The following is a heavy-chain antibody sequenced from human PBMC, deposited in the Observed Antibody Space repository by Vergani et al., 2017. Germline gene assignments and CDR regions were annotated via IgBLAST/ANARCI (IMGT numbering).Heavy chain of an antibody. Sequence: QVQLQESGPGLVKPSQTLSLTCSVSGHSISSGVYYWNWIRQHPGKGLEWIGYIYSTGSTHHNPSIRRRINMSVDTSKNQFSLKLNSVTAADTAMYYCARMGGYDEGDAFRIGYFDSWGPGILVTVSS. CDR1: GHSISSGVYY. J-gene: IGHJ4*02. CDR2: IYSTGST. D-gene: IGHD3-22*01. CDR3: ARMGGYDEGDAFRIGYFDS. V-gene: IGHV4-31*03.